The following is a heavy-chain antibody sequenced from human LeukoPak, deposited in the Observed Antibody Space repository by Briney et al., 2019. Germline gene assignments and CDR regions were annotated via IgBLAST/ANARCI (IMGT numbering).Heavy chain of an antibody. J-gene: IGHJ4*02. CDR1: GYTFSGYY. V-gene: IGHV1-2*02. Sequence: ASVKVSCKASGYTFSGYYMHWVRQAPGQGLEWMGWINPNSGGTNCAQKFQGRATMTTDTSTSTAYMELRSLRSDDTVVYYWARTSYDYGDFDFDYWGQGTLVTVSS. CDR3: ARTSYDYGDFDFDY. D-gene: IGHD4-17*01. CDR2: INPNSGGT.